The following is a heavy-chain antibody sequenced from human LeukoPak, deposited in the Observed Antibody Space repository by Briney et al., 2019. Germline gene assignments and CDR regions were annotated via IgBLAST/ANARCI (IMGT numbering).Heavy chain of an antibody. D-gene: IGHD3-10*01. J-gene: IGHJ4*02. CDR2: IYSGGST. Sequence: SETLSLTCTVSGDSINGYYWSWIRQPPGKGLEWIGFIYSGGSTNYNPSLKSRVTISVDTSKNQFSLKLSSVTAADTAVYYCARHSRDYYGSGSYNYWGQGTLVTVSS. CDR3: ARHSRDYYGSGSYNY. CDR1: GDSINGYY. V-gene: IGHV4-59*08.